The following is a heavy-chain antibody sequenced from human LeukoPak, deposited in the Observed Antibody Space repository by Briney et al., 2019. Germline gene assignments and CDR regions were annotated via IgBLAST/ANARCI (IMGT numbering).Heavy chain of an antibody. D-gene: IGHD6-13*01. J-gene: IGHJ4*02. CDR1: GFTFSGFW. CDR3: AKALRQQPRAYDY. CDR2: INSDGSEG. V-gene: IGHV3-7*03. Sequence: GGSLRLSCAVSGFTFSGFWMSWSRQAPGKGLEWVASINSDGSEGYYADVVKGRFTISRDNAKNTLYLQMDSLRAEDTAIYYCAKALRQQPRAYDYWGQGTLVTVSS.